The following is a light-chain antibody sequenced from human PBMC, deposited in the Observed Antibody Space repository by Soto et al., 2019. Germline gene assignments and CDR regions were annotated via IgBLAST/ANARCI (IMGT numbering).Light chain of an antibody. Sequence: DIQMTQSPSSLSASVGDRITISCRASQTISTYLHLYQHKPGRAPRLLRSDVCTLQSGVPGRFRGSGSETEFTLTITYVQPEDFATYYCQQGYSIHALTFSGGTKVELK. CDR2: DVC. CDR1: QTISTY. CDR3: QQGYSIHALT. J-gene: IGKJ4*01. V-gene: IGKV1-39*01.